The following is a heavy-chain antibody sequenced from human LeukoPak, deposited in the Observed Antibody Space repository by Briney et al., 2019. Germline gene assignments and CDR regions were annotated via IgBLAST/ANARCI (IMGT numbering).Heavy chain of an antibody. J-gene: IGHJ4*02. D-gene: IGHD2-2*01. CDR3: ATEDVVVPTAAQRPLDY. Sequence: SETLSLTCTVSGGSIRNSNFFWGWLRQPPGKGLGWIGSIYYSGSTYYNASLKSRLSLSVGTSKNQFSLKVTSATGADTAVYYWATEDVVVPTAAQRPLDYWGQGTLVTVSS. V-gene: IGHV4-39*02. CDR1: GGSIRNSNFF. CDR2: IYYSGST.